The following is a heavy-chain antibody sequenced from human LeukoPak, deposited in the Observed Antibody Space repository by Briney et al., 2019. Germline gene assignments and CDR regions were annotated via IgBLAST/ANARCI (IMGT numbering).Heavy chain of an antibody. CDR3: ARGPSSNWSGLDF. CDR2: ISPTGSTT. D-gene: IGHD6-13*01. V-gene: IGHV3-74*01. J-gene: IGHJ4*02. CDR1: GFSFSGHW. Sequence: GGSLRLSCTASGFSFSGHWMHWARQLPGKGLVWVSRISPTGSTTSYADSVKGRFTVSRDNAKNTLYLQVNNLRAEDTAVYYCARGPSSNWSGLDFWGQGTLLTVSS.